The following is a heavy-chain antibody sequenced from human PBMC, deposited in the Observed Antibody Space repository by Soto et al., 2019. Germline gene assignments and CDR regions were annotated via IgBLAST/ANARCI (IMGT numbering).Heavy chain of an antibody. CDR1: GFTFSSYA. CDR2: ISYDGSNK. Sequence: QVQLVESGGGVVQPGRSLRLSCAASGFTFSSYAMHWVRQAPGKGLEWVAVISYDGSNKYYADSVKGRFTISRDNSKNTLYLQMNSLRAEDTAVYYCARDKGFQNYYYYYGMDVWGQGTTVTVSS. CDR3: ARDKGFQNYYYYYGMDV. V-gene: IGHV3-30-3*01. J-gene: IGHJ6*02.